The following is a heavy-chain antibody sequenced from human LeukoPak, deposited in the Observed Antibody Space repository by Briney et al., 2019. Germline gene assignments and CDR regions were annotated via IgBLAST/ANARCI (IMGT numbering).Heavy chain of an antibody. CDR1: GFTFSSYE. CDR2: ISSSGSTI. D-gene: IGHD5-12*01. CDR3: ARDPLDISRWANAFDI. Sequence: GGSLRLSCAASGFTFSSYEMNWVRQAPGKGLEWVSYISSSGSTIYYADSVKGRFTISRDNAKNSLYLQMNSLRAEDTAVYYCARDPLDISRWANAFDIWGQGTTVIVSS. V-gene: IGHV3-48*03. J-gene: IGHJ3*02.